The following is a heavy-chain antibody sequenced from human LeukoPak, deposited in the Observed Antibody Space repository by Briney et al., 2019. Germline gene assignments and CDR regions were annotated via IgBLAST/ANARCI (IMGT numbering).Heavy chain of an antibody. Sequence: ASVKVSCKASGYTFTSYGISWVRQAPGQGLEWMGWISAYNGNTNYAQKLQGRVTMTTDTSTSTAYMELSSLRSEDTAVYYCARNFLAPLNYYYYYGMDVWGQGTTVTVSS. V-gene: IGHV1-18*01. CDR2: ISAYNGNT. CDR1: GYTFTSYG. J-gene: IGHJ6*02. CDR3: ARNFLAPLNYYYYYGMDV. D-gene: IGHD3-3*01.